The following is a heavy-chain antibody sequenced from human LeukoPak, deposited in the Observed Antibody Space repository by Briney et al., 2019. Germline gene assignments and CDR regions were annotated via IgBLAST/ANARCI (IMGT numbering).Heavy chain of an antibody. V-gene: IGHV1-24*01. CDR1: GYTLTELS. D-gene: IGHD2-15*01. J-gene: IGHJ6*03. CDR2: LAPEDGET. CDR3: ATPYYSGGSYHYYYMDV. Sequence: ASVKVSCKVSGYTLTELSMHWVRLAPGKRLEWMGGLAPEDGETIYAQKFQVRVTMTEDTSTDTAYMELSSLRSEDTAVYYCATPYYSGGSYHYYYMDVWGKGTTVTVSS.